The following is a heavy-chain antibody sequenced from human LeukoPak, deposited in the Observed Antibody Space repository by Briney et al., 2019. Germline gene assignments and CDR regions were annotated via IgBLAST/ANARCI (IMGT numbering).Heavy chain of an antibody. D-gene: IGHD6-19*01. CDR3: ARQEQWLSTNWFDP. Sequence: SETLSPTCTVSGGSISSYYWSWIRQPPGKGLEWIGYIYYSGSTNYNPSLKSRVTISVDTSKNQFSLKLSSVTAADTAVYYCARQEQWLSTNWFDPWGQGTLVTVSS. J-gene: IGHJ5*02. CDR2: IYYSGST. CDR1: GGSISSYY. V-gene: IGHV4-59*01.